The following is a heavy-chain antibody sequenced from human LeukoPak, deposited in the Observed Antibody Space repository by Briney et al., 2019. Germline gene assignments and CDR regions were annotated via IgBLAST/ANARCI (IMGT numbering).Heavy chain of an antibody. CDR3: ARSLGDFWSGSPNFDY. J-gene: IGHJ4*02. D-gene: IGHD3-3*01. CDR1: GGSISSGDYH. V-gene: IGHV4-30-4*08. CDR2: IYYSGST. Sequence: SETLSLTCTVSGGSISSGDYHWSWIRQPPGKGLEWIGYIYYSGSTYYNPSLKSRVTISVDTSKNQFSLKLSSVTAADTAVYYCARSLGDFWSGSPNFDYWGQGTLVTVSS.